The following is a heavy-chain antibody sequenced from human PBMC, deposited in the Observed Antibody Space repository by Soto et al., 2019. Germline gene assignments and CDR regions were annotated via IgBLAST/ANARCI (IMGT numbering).Heavy chain of an antibody. CDR2: IFYSGST. D-gene: IGHD2-15*01. Sequence: PLETLSLTCTVSGGSIGSSSYYWGWIRQPPGKGLEWIGTIFYSGSTYYNPSLKSRVTISVDASKNQFSLKLNSVTVADTAVYYCARHGDMVVVVAAPWQAVAESDWFDPWGQGTLVTVSS. CDR1: GGSIGSSSYY. J-gene: IGHJ5*02. V-gene: IGHV4-39*01. CDR3: ARHGDMVVVVAAPWQAVAESDWFDP.